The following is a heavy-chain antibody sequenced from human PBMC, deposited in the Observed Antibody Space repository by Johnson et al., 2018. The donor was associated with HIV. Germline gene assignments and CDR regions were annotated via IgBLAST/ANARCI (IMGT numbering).Heavy chain of an antibody. CDR1: PVTFDDYA. D-gene: IGHD3-10*01. CDR3: AKGGAIIVDGFDI. Sequence: LLVESGGGLVQPGGGPLRSSWAAPPVTFDDYAMHWFRQPPGKGLEGVSGIGGISDIIGYAAAVRGRFAISRDNTKNSLYLQMNSLGTEDTALYYCAKGGAIIVDGFDIWGQGTMVTVSS. V-gene: IGHV3-9*01. CDR2: IGGISDII. J-gene: IGHJ3*02.